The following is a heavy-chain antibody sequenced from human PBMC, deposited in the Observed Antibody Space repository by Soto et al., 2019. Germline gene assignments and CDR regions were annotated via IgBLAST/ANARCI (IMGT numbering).Heavy chain of an antibody. V-gene: IGHV3-21*01. J-gene: IGHJ4*02. Sequence: EVQLVESGGGLVKPGGSLRLSCAASGFTFSSYRMNWVRQAPGKGLEWVSSISSSSSYIYYADSVKGRFTISRDNAKNSLYLQMNSLRAEDTAVYYCASAAYYYDTRGYYYWGQGTLVTVSS. D-gene: IGHD3-22*01. CDR1: GFTFSSYR. CDR2: ISSSSSYI. CDR3: ASAAYYYDTRGYYY.